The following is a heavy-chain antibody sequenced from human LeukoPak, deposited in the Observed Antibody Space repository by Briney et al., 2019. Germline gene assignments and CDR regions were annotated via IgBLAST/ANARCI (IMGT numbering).Heavy chain of an antibody. D-gene: IGHD3-22*01. J-gene: IGHJ4*02. CDR1: EGTFSSYA. Sequence: GASVKVSCKASEGTFSSYAISWVRQAPGQGLEWMGGIIPIFGTANYAQKFQGRVTITADESTSTAYMELSSLRSDDTAVYYCAREARDDSSGYPRGDFDYWGQGTLVTVSS. CDR2: IIPIFGTA. CDR3: AREARDDSSGYPRGDFDY. V-gene: IGHV1-69*01.